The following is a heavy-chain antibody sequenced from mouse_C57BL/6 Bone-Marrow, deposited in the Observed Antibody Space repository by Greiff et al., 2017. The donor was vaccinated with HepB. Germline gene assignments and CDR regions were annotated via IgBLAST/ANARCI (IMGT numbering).Heavy chain of an antibody. CDR1: GYTFTSYW. V-gene: IGHV1-64*01. J-gene: IGHJ3*01. CDR2: IHPNSGST. CDR3: ARVYGSSYWFAY. Sequence: QVQLQQPGAELVKPGASVKLSCKASGYTFTSYWMHWVKQRPGQGLEWIGMIHPNSGSTNYNEKFKSKATLTVDKSSSTAYMQLSSLTSEDSAVYYCARVYGSSYWFAYWGQGTRVTVSA. D-gene: IGHD1-1*01.